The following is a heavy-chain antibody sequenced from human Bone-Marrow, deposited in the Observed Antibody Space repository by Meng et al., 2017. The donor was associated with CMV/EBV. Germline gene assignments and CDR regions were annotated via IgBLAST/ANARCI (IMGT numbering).Heavy chain of an antibody. D-gene: IGHD7-27*01. V-gene: IGHV3-30-3*01. CDR1: GFTLSSYA. CDR3: ASETGDGGYFDY. J-gene: IGHJ4*02. CDR2: ISYDGSNK. Sequence: GGSLRLSCAASGFTLSSYAMHWVRQAPGKGLEWVAVISYDGSNKYYADSVKGRFTISRDNSKNTLYLQMNSLRAEDTAVYYCASETGDGGYFDYWGQGTLVTVSS.